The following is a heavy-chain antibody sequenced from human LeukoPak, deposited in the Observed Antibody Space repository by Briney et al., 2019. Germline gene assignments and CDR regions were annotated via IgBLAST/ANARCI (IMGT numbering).Heavy chain of an antibody. Sequence: ASVKVSCKASGGTFSSYAISWVRQAPGQGLEWMGGIIPIFGTANYAQKFQGRVTITTDESTSTAYMELSSLRSEDTAVYYCAAPDCSSTSCYKYDSYYYYYMDVWGKGTTVTVSS. V-gene: IGHV1-69*05. CDR2: IIPIFGTA. D-gene: IGHD2-2*02. CDR1: GGTFSSYA. CDR3: AAPDCSSTSCYKYDSYYYYYMDV. J-gene: IGHJ6*03.